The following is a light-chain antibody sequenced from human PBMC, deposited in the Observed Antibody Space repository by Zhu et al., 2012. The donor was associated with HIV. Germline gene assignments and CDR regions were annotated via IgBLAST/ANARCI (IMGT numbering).Light chain of an antibody. CDR3: QQFGSSPPT. CDR1: QSVSSTY. J-gene: IGKJ1*01. Sequence: PGERATLSCRASQSVSSTYLAWYQQKPGQAPRLVIYGASSRAAGIPDRFSGSGSGTDFTLTISRLEPEDFAVYSCQQFGSSPPTFGQGTKVE. CDR2: GAS. V-gene: IGKV3-20*01.